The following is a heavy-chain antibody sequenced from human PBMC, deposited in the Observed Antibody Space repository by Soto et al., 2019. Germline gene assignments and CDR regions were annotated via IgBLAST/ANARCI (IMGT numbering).Heavy chain of an antibody. V-gene: IGHV4-34*01. J-gene: IGHJ6*02. Sequence: SETLSLTCAVYGGSFSCYYWSWIRQAPGKGLEWIGEINHSGSTNYNPSLKSRVTISVDTSKNQFSLKLSSVTAADTAVYYCARGYGYSSGWFRYYYYGMDVWGQGTTVTV. CDR3: ARGYGYSSGWFRYYYYGMDV. D-gene: IGHD6-19*01. CDR1: GGSFSCYY. CDR2: INHSGST.